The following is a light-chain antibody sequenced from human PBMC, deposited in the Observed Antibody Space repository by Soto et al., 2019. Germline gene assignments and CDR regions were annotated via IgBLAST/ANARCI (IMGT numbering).Light chain of an antibody. CDR1: QSVSSY. J-gene: IGKJ4*01. CDR2: DAS. CDR3: QQRGDWPLT. Sequence: EIVMTQSPATLSVSPGERATLSCRASQSVSSYLAWYQQKPGQTPRLLIYDASNRAPGIPARFSGSGSGTDFTLTISSLEPEDFAVYYCQQRGDWPLTFGGGTKVDIK. V-gene: IGKV3-11*01.